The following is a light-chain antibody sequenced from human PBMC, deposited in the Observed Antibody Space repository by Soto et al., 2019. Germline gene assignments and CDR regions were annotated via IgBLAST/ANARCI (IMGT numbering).Light chain of an antibody. Sequence: DIQMTQSPSTLSASVGDRVTITCRASQSISSWLAWYQQKPGKAPKLLIYDASSLESGVPSRFSGSGSGTEFTLTISSLQSEDSAVYYCQQYDNWPWTFGQGTKVDIK. V-gene: IGKV1-5*01. CDR2: DAS. CDR1: QSISSW. J-gene: IGKJ1*01. CDR3: QQYDNWPWT.